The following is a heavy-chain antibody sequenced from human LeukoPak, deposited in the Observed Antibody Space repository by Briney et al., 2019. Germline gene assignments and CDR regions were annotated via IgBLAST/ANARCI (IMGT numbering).Heavy chain of an antibody. CDR3: ARHQDLRGPKSSGVDP. V-gene: IGHV4-59*08. CDR1: GGSISSYY. CDR2: IYYTGST. D-gene: IGHD3-10*01. Sequence: PSETLSLTCTVSGGSISSYYWSWIRQPPGKGLEWIGYIYYTGSTTYNPSLESRVTISLDTSNNQFSLRLSSVTAADTALYYCARHQDLRGPKSSGVDPWGQGILVTVSS. J-gene: IGHJ5*02.